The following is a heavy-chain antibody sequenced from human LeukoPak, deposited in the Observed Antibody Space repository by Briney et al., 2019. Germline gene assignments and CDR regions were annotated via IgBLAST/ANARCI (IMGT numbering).Heavy chain of an antibody. CDR1: GGPISSGSYY. V-gene: IGHV4-61*02. D-gene: IGHD3-3*01. J-gene: IGHJ4*02. CDR2: IYTSGST. Sequence: PSQTLSLTCTVSGGPISSGSYYWSWIRQPAGTGLEWIGRIYTSGSTNYNPSLKSRATISIDTSKNQFSLKLSSVTAADTAVYYCAIITLDFWSGYFDYWGQGTLVTVSS. CDR3: AIITLDFWSGYFDY.